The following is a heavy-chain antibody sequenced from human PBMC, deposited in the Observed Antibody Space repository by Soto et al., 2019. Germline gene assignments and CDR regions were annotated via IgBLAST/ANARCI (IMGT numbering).Heavy chain of an antibody. Sequence: QVQLVQSGAEVKKPGSSVKVSCKASGGTFSSYAISWVRQAPGQGLEWMGGIIPIFGTANYAQKFQGRVTSAADDXXSXAXTELSSLRSEDTAVYYCARGGYSYDLATYYYDGMDVWGQGTTVTVSS. D-gene: IGHD5-18*01. CDR3: ARGGYSYDLATYYYDGMDV. CDR2: IIPIFGTA. J-gene: IGHJ6*02. CDR1: GGTFSSYA. V-gene: IGHV1-69*12.